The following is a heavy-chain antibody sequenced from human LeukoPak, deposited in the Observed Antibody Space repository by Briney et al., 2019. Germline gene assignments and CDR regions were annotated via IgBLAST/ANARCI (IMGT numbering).Heavy chain of an antibody. CDR2: IYTSGST. Sequence: KPSETLSLTCTVSGGSISSGSYYWSWIRQPAGKGLEWIGRIYTSGSTNYNPSLKSRVTISVDTSKNQFSLKLSSVTAADTAVYYCARDRSSGWYEFYYWGQGTLVTVSS. CDR1: GGSISSGSYY. D-gene: IGHD6-19*01. CDR3: ARDRSSGWYEFYY. J-gene: IGHJ4*02. V-gene: IGHV4-61*02.